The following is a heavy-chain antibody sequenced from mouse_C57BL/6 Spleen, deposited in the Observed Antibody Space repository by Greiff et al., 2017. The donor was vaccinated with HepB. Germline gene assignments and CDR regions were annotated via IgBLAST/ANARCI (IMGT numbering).Heavy chain of an antibody. D-gene: IGHD1-1*01. Sequence: QVQLQQPGAELVRPGTSVMLSCKASGYTFTSYWMHWVKQRPGQGLEWIGVIDPSDSYTNYNQKFKGKATLTVDTSSSTSYLQLSSRTSEDAAVYYCARDYDGSSYYFDYWGQGTTLTVSS. CDR2: IDPSDSYT. CDR1: GYTFTSYW. CDR3: ARDYDGSSYYFDY. J-gene: IGHJ2*01. V-gene: IGHV1-59*01.